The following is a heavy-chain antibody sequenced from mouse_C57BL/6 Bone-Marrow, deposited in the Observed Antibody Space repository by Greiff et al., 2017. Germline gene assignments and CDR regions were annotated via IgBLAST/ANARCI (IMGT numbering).Heavy chain of an antibody. CDR2: IDPETGGT. Sequence: VQLVESGAELVRPGASVTLSCKASGYTFTDYEMHWVKQTPVHGLEWIGAIDPETGGTAYNQKFKGKAILTADKASSTAYMELRSLTSEDSAVYYCTRRANWDGGYWGQGTTLTVSS. CDR1: GYTFTDYE. J-gene: IGHJ2*01. V-gene: IGHV1-15*01. CDR3: TRRANWDGGY. D-gene: IGHD4-1*01.